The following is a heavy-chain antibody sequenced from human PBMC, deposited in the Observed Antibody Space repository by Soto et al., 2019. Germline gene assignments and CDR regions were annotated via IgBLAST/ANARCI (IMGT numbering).Heavy chain of an antibody. CDR2: ISDSGGST. J-gene: IGHJ4*02. V-gene: IGHV3-23*01. CDR3: AKLRRTTCYAAIDS. D-gene: IGHD2-2*01. Sequence: GASLRLSCAASGFTFSSYAMSWVRQAPGKRLEWVSVISDSGGSTYYADSVKGRFTISRDNSKNTLCLQMNSLRAEDAAIYYCAKLRRTTCYAAIDSWAQGTLVTVS. CDR1: GFTFSSYA.